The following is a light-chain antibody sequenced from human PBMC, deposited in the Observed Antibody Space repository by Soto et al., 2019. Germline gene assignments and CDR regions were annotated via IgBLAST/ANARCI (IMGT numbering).Light chain of an antibody. J-gene: IGKJ3*01. CDR2: DAS. Sequence: EMVLTQAPATLSLSPGERATLSCRASQSVSSYLAWYQQKPVQAPRLLIYDASNRATGIPARFSGSGSGTDSTLTISSLEPEDFAVYYCQQRSNWPVTFGPGTKVDIK. CDR1: QSVSSY. CDR3: QQRSNWPVT. V-gene: IGKV3-11*01.